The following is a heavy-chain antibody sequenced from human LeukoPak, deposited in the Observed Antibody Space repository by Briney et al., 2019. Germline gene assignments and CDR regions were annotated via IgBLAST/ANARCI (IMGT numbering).Heavy chain of an antibody. V-gene: IGHV4-38-2*01. CDR1: GYSISSGYY. CDR3: AGHPRIAARRVGWFDP. D-gene: IGHD6-6*01. CDR2: IYHSGST. J-gene: IGHJ5*02. Sequence: SETLSLTCAVSGYSISSGYYWGWIRQPPGKGLEWIGSIYHSGSTYYNPSLKSRVTISVDTSKNQFSLKLSSVTAADTAVYYCAGHPRIAARRVGWFDPWGQGTLVTVSS.